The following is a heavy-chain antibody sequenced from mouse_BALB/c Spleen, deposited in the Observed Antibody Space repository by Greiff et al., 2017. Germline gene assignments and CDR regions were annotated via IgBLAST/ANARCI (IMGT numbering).Heavy chain of an antibody. Sequence: EVKLVESGGDLVKPGGSLKLSCAASGFTFSSYGMSWVRQTPDKRLEWVATISSGGSYTYYPDSVKGRFTISRDNAKNTLYLQMSSLKSEDTAMYYCARRGDGYYGAMDYWGQGTSVTVSS. V-gene: IGHV5-6*02. CDR2: ISSGGSYT. D-gene: IGHD2-3*01. CDR1: GFTFSSYG. CDR3: ARRGDGYYGAMDY. J-gene: IGHJ4*01.